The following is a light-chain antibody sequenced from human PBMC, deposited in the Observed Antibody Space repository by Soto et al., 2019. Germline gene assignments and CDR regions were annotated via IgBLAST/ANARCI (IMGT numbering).Light chain of an antibody. J-gene: IGLJ2*01. Sequence: QSALTQPRSVSGSPGQSVTISCSGTSSDVGGYNYVSWYQLHPGKAPKLMIYDVSERPSGVPDRFSWSKSGNTASLTISGLQAEDEDDYHCCSYAGSYTLVFGGGTKLTVL. CDR3: CSYAGSYTLV. CDR2: DVS. V-gene: IGLV2-11*01. CDR1: SSDVGGYNY.